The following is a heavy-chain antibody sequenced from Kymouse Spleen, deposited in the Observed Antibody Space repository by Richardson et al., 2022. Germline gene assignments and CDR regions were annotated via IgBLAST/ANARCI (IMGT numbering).Heavy chain of an antibody. J-gene: IGHJ4*02. V-gene: IGHV3-15*01. CDR3: TTRLRYFDWLSDY. Sequence: EVQLVESGGGLVKPGGSLRLSCAASGFTFSNAWMSWVRQAPGKGLEWVGRIKSKTDGGTTDYAAPVKGRFTISRDDSKNTLYLQMNSLKTEDTAVYYCTTRLRYFDWLSDYWGQGTLVTVSS. CDR2: IKSKTDGGTT. CDR1: GFTFSNAW. D-gene: IGHD3-9*01.